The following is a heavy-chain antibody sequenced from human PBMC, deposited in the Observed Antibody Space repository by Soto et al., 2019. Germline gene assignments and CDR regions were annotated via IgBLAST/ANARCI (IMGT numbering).Heavy chain of an antibody. CDR3: ARDARSYDFWSGPDY. V-gene: IGHV3-30-3*01. D-gene: IGHD3-3*01. Sequence: PGGSLRLSCAASGFTFSSYAMHWVRQAPGKGLEWVAVISYDGSNKYYADSVKGRFTISRDNSKNTLYLQMNSLRAEDTAVYYCARDARSYDFWSGPDYWGQGT. CDR1: GFTFSSYA. J-gene: IGHJ4*02. CDR2: ISYDGSNK.